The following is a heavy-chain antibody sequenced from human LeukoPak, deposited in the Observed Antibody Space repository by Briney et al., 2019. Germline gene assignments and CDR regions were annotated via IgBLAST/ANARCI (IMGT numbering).Heavy chain of an antibody. CDR1: GGSISSGSYY. CDR2: IYTSGST. Sequence: SETLSLTCTVSGGSISSGSYYWSWIRQPAGKGLEWIGRIYTSGSTNYNPSLKSRVTISVDTSKNQFSLKLSSVTAADTAVYYCARVADTAMVPPADWFDLWGQGTLVTVSS. D-gene: IGHD5-18*01. V-gene: IGHV4-61*02. CDR3: ARVADTAMVPPADWFDL. J-gene: IGHJ5*02.